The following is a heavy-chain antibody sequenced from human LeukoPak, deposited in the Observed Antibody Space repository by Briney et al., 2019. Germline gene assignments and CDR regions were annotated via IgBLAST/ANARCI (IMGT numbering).Heavy chain of an antibody. CDR2: INHSGST. CDR1: GGSISSYY. J-gene: IGHJ6*02. D-gene: IGHD2-15*01. CDR3: ARLKDVVVVAATHDYYYYGMDV. V-gene: IGHV4-34*01. Sequence: SETLSLTCTVSGGSISSYYWSWIRQPPGKGLEWIGEINHSGSTNYNPSLKSRVTVSVDTSKNQFSLKLSSVTAADTAVYYCARLKDVVVVAATHDYYYYGMDVWGQGTTVTVSS.